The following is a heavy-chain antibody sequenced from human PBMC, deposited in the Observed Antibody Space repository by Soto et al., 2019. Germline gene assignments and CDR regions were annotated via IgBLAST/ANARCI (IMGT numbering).Heavy chain of an antibody. CDR3: ASMTTVATAAFDI. CDR2: IYWNDDK. D-gene: IGHD4-17*01. V-gene: IGHV2-5*01. CDR1: GLSFGTSGVG. J-gene: IGHJ3*02. Sequence: QITLKKSGPTQVKPTQTLTLTCTASGLSFGTSGVGVGWIRQPPGEALEWLALIYWNDDKRYSPSLKSSLTITKDTSKNQVVLTMTNVDPVDTATYYCASMTTVATAAFDIWGQGTMVTVSS.